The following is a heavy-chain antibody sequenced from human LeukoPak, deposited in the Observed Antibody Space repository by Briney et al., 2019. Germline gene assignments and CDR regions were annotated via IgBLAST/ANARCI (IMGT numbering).Heavy chain of an antibody. J-gene: IGHJ5*02. V-gene: IGHV4-31*03. CDR1: GASISSGGYY. D-gene: IGHD4-17*01. CDR3: AREDIDDYGDYHWFDP. CDR2: IYYSGST. Sequence: PSQTLSLTCTVSGASISSGGYYWSWLRQHPGKGLEWIGYIYYSGSTYYNPSLKSRVTISVDTSKNQFSLKLSSVTAADTAVYYCAREDIDDYGDYHWFDPWGQGTLVTVSS.